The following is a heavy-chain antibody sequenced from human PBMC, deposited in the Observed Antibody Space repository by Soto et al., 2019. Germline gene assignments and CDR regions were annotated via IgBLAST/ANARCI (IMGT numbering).Heavy chain of an antibody. CDR2: IIPIFGTA. CDR3: ARDLYGGNSWPFDI. D-gene: IGHD4-17*01. CDR1: GGTFSSYA. Sequence: GASVKVSCKASGGTFSSYAISWVRQAPGQGLEWMGGIIPIFGTANYAQKFQGRVTITADESTSTAYMELSSLRSEDTAVYYCARDLYGGNSWPFDIWGQGTMVTVSS. V-gene: IGHV1-69*13. J-gene: IGHJ3*02.